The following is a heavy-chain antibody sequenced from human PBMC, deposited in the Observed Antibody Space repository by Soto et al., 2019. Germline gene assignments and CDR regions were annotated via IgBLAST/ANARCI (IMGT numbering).Heavy chain of an antibody. D-gene: IGHD6-6*01. CDR3: ARAAARPLYYFDY. Sequence: GASVKVSCKASGYTFTSYAMHWVRQAPGQRLEWMGWINAGNGNTKYSQKFQGRVAITRDTSASTAYMELSSLRSEDTAVYYCARAAARPLYYFDYWGQGTLVTVSS. CDR2: INAGNGNT. V-gene: IGHV1-3*01. J-gene: IGHJ4*02. CDR1: GYTFTSYA.